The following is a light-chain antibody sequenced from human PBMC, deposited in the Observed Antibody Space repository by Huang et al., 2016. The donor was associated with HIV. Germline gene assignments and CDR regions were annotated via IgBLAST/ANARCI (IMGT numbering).Light chain of an antibody. Sequence: EIVLTQSPATLSVFPGEGATLSCRATQTFDSNLAWYRPKPGQAPSLLMYDASTRATGIPARFSGSGSGTEFTLTISRLQSEDFAIYYCQQYNHWPRTFGQGTKLEIK. CDR3: QQYNHWPRT. CDR1: QTFDSN. V-gene: IGKV3-15*01. CDR2: DAS. J-gene: IGKJ2*01.